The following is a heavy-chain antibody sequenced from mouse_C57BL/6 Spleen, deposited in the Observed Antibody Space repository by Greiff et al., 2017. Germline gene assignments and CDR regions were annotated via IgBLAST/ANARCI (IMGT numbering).Heavy chain of an antibody. CDR2: IDPSDSET. V-gene: IGHV1-52*01. Sequence: VQLQQPGAELVRPGSSVKLSCKASGYTFTSYWMHWVKQRPIQGLEWIGNIDPSDSETHYNQKFKDKATLTVDKSSSTAYMQLSSLTSEDSAVYYCANSRGYYYAMDYWGQGTSVTVSS. J-gene: IGHJ4*01. CDR3: ANSRGYYYAMDY. CDR1: GYTFTSYW.